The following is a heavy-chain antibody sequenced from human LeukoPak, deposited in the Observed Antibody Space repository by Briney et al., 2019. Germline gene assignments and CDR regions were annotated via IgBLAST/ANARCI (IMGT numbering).Heavy chain of an antibody. CDR3: ASFPLTWISGYPPADY. Sequence: GESLKISCNGSGYSFTSYWISWVRQMPGKCLEWMGRNDPSDSYTNYSPSFQGHVTISADKSISTAYLQWSSLKASDTSMYYCASFPLTWISGYPPADYWGQGTLVTVSS. D-gene: IGHD3-22*01. J-gene: IGHJ4*02. CDR2: NDPSDSYT. V-gene: IGHV5-10-1*01. CDR1: GYSFTSYW.